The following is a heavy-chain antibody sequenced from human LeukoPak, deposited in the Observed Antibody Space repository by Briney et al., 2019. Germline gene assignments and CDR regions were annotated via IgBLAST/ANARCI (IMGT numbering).Heavy chain of an antibody. CDR1: GYTFTSYA. J-gene: IGHJ3*02. CDR2: INPNSGGT. Sequence: GASVKVSCKASGYTFTSYAMHWVRQAPGQRLEWMGWINPNSGGTNYAQKFQGRVTMTRDTSVSTAYMELSRLRSDDTAVYYCARERGTLAVAGDAVDIWGQGTMVTVSS. V-gene: IGHV1-2*02. D-gene: IGHD6-19*01. CDR3: ARERGTLAVAGDAVDI.